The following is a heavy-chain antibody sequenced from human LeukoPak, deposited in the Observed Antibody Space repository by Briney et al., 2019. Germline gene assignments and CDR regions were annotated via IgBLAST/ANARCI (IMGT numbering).Heavy chain of an antibody. CDR3: AMTTVAGTFDY. CDR2: IYSGGST. V-gene: IGHV3-53*01. D-gene: IGHD6-19*01. Sequence: GGSLRLSCAASGFTVSSNYKSWVRQAPGKGLEWVSVIYSGGSTYYADSVKGRFTISRDNSKNTLYLQMNSLRAEDTAVYYCAMTTVAGTFDYWGQGTLVTVSS. J-gene: IGHJ4*02. CDR1: GFTVSSNY.